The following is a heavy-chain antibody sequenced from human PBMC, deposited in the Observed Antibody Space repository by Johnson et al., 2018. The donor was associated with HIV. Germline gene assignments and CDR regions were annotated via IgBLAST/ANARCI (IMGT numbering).Heavy chain of an antibody. D-gene: IGHD3-3*01. V-gene: IGHV3-9*01. CDR2: ISWNSGSI. CDR3: ARAYYTFWSGYDAFDI. Sequence: VQLVESGGGLVQPGRSLRLSCAASGFTFDDYAMHWVRQAPGKGLEWVSGISWNSGSIAYADSVKGRFTISRDNAKNSLYLQMNSLRAEDTAVYYCARAYYTFWSGYDAFDIWGQGTMVTVSS. CDR1: GFTFDDYA. J-gene: IGHJ3*02.